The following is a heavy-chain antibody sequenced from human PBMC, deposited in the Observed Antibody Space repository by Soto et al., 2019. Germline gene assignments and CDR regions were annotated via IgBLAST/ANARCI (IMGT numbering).Heavy chain of an antibody. V-gene: IGHV3-21*01. CDR3: ARQPPRLAPARLRFSSKSEINYYYYYMDV. CDR1: GFTFSSYS. J-gene: IGHJ6*03. D-gene: IGHD6-6*01. Sequence: GGSLRLSCAASGFTFSSYSMNWVRQAPGKGLEWVSSISSSSSYIYYADSVKGPFTISRANAKNSLYLQMNSLRAEDMAVYYCARQPPRLAPARLRFSSKSEINYYYYYMDVWGKGTTVTVSS. CDR2: ISSSSSYI.